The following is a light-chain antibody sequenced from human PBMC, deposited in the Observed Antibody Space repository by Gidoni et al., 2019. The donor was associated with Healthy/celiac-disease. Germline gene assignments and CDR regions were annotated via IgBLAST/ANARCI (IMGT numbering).Light chain of an antibody. Sequence: QSVLTQPPSASGTPGQRVTISCSGSSSNTGSNYVYWYQQLPGTAPKLLIYRNNQRPPGVPDRFSGSKSGTSASLAISGLRSEDEADYYCAAWDDSLRVFGGGTKLTVL. CDR3: AAWDDSLRV. CDR1: SSNTGSNY. CDR2: RNN. V-gene: IGLV1-47*01. J-gene: IGLJ3*02.